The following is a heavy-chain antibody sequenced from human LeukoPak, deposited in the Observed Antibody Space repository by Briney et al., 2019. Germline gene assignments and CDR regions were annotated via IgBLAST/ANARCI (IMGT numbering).Heavy chain of an antibody. CDR2: TYWNHDK. CDR1: GFSLTTTGVG. D-gene: IGHD4-23*01. CDR3: AHRSGLWDYGGNGFDH. J-gene: IGHJ4*02. V-gene: IGHV2-5*01. Sequence: SGPTLVNPTQTLTLTCTFSGFSLTTTGVGVGWIRQPPGKALEWLVSTYWNHDKRYSPSLRSRLTITMDTSKNQVVLTMTNMDPVDTATYYCAHRSGLWDYGGNGFDHWGQGTLVTVSS.